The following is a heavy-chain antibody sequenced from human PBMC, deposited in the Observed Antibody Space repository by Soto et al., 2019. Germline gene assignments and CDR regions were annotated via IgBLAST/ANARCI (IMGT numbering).Heavy chain of an antibody. CDR3: AKARDQQWVRLPFDY. Sequence: EVQLLESGGGLVQPGGSLRLSCVGSGFFFSSYTMTWVRQAPGKGLEWVSSFSATSDNTYYADSVRGRFTISRDNSKNTLCMQMNSLTAEDTAMYYCAKARDQQWVRLPFDYWGQRILVIVSS. CDR2: FSATSDNT. V-gene: IGHV3-23*01. CDR1: GFFFSSYT. J-gene: IGHJ4*02. D-gene: IGHD6-19*01.